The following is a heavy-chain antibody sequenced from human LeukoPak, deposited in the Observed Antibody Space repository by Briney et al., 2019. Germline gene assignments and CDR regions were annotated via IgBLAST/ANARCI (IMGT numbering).Heavy chain of an antibody. CDR2: IYHSGST. J-gene: IGHJ4*02. V-gene: IGHV4-61*08. Sequence: SETLSLTCTVSGGSVSSGGFHWSWIRQPPGKGLEWIGEIYHSGSTNYNPSLKSRVTISVDKSKNQFSLKLSSVTAADTAVYYCARVDYGDLDYWGQGTLVTVSS. CDR1: GGSVSSGGFH. CDR3: ARVDYGDLDY. D-gene: IGHD4-17*01.